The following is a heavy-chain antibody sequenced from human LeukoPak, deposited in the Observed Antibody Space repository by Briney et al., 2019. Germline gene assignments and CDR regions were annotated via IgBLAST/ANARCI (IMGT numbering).Heavy chain of an antibody. J-gene: IGHJ4*02. CDR1: GGSISSYY. CDR3: ARVRGSITMVRGVYYFDY. Sequence: SETLSLTCTVFGGSISSYYWSWIRQPPGKGLEWIGYIYYSGSTNYNPSLKSRVTISVDTSKNQSSLKLSSVTAADTAVYYCARVRGSITMVRGVYYFDYWGQGTLVTVSS. V-gene: IGHV4-59*01. CDR2: IYYSGST. D-gene: IGHD3-10*01.